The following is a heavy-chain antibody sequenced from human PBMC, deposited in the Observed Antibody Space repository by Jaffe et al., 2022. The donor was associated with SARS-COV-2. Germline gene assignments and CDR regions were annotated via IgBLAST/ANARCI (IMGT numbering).Heavy chain of an antibody. Sequence: QVQFVQSGAEVKRPGASVKVSCRASGYSFTTYAMHWVRQAPGQRPEWMGWISAAVGNTGYSQTFQGRLTLTRDISASTVFMELRNLRSEDTAVYFCARGPPGTILMDVWGKGTTVTVSS. D-gene: IGHD3-10*01. CDR3: ARGPPGTILMDV. CDR1: GYSFTTYA. V-gene: IGHV1-3*01. J-gene: IGHJ6*04. CDR2: ISAAVGNT.